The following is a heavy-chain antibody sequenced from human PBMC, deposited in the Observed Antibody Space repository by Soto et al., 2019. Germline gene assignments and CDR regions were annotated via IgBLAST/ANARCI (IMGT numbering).Heavy chain of an antibody. Sequence: GGSLRLSCAASGFTFSSYDRHWVRQATGKGLEWVSAIGTAGDTYYPDPVKGRFTISRDNSKNTLYLQMNSLRGEDTAVYYCAKEDQHLAIEYWGQGTLVTVSS. J-gene: IGHJ4*02. CDR1: GFTFSSYD. CDR3: AKEDQHLAIEY. V-gene: IGHV3-13*01. CDR2: IGTAGDT.